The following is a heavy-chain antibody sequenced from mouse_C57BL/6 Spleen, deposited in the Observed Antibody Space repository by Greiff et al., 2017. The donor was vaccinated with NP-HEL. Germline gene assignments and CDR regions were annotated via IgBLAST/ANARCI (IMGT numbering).Heavy chain of an antibody. CDR2: INPSNGGT. CDR1: GYTFTSYW. Sequence: VQLQQPGTELVKPGASVKLSCKASGYTFTSYWMHWVKQRPGQGLEWIGNINPSNGGTNYNEKFKSKATLTVDKSSSTAYMQLSSLTSEDSAVYYCAREGGDYYGSSYSFAYWGQGTLVTVSA. V-gene: IGHV1-53*01. CDR3: AREGGDYYGSSYSFAY. D-gene: IGHD1-1*01. J-gene: IGHJ3*01.